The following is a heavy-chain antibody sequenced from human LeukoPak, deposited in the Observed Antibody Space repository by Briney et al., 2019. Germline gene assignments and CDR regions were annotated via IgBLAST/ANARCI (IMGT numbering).Heavy chain of an antibody. CDR1: GYTFTSYY. J-gene: IGHJ3*02. D-gene: IGHD3-22*01. V-gene: IGHV1-46*01. Sequence: GASVKVSCKASGYTFTSYYMHWVRQAPGQGLEWMGIINPSGGGTTYAQNFQGRVTMTRDMSTSTVYMDLSSLISEDTAVYYCARDAYYYDSSGYYWYAFDIWGQGTMVTVSS. CDR3: ARDAYYYDSSGYYWYAFDI. CDR2: INPSGGGT.